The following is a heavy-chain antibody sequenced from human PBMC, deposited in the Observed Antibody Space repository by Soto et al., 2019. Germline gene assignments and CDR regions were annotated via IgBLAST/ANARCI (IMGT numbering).Heavy chain of an antibody. CDR3: ARGNYGPDV. V-gene: IGHV3-7*03. J-gene: IGHJ6*04. CDR2: INHGGSEK. CDR1: GFTFSEKW. Sequence: PWGSVRLSCAASGFTFSEKWMTWVRQAPGRGLERVAHINHGGSEKFYVDSVKGRFTISRDNAKNSLSLQMNSLIDEDTAVYYCARGNYGPDVWGNGNTVPVSP.